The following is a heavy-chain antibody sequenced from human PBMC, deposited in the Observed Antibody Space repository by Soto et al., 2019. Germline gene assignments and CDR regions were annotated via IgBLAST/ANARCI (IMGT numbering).Heavy chain of an antibody. V-gene: IGHV1-2*04. J-gene: IGHJ3*02. CDR3: ARDQAVAGLDAFDI. CDR2: INPNSGGT. CDR1: GYTFTGYY. Sequence: ASVKVSCKASGYTFTGYYMHWVRQAPGQGLEWMGWINPNSGGTNYAQKFQGWVTMTRDTSISTAYMELSRLRSDDTAVYYCARDQAVAGLDAFDIWGQGTMVTVSS. D-gene: IGHD6-19*01.